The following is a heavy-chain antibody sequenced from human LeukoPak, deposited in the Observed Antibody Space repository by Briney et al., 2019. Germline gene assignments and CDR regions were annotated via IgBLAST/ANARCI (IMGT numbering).Heavy chain of an antibody. V-gene: IGHV3-23*01. Sequence: GGSLRLSCAASGFTFSGYWMHWVRRAPGKGLEWVSAINGGNDATNYANSVKGRFTISRDNSKNTLYLQMNNLRAEDTAVYYCAKDLLRWSCDYWGQGSLVTVSS. D-gene: IGHD4-23*01. CDR1: GFTFSGYW. J-gene: IGHJ4*02. CDR2: INGGNDAT. CDR3: AKDLLRWSCDY.